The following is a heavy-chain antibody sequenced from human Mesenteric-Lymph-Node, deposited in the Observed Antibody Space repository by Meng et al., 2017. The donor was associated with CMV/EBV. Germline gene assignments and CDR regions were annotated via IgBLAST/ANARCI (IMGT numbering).Heavy chain of an antibody. Sequence: SVKVSCKASGGTFNSYAISWVRQAPGQGLEWMGGITPLYGIPNYAQKFRGRVTISADKSTSIVYLEVGSLKSEDTAVYYCAGDGKSNYFQRWFDPWGQGTLVTVSS. CDR2: ITPLYGIP. CDR1: GGTFNSYA. V-gene: IGHV1-69*10. CDR3: AGDGKSNYFQRWFDP. D-gene: IGHD2/OR15-2a*01. J-gene: IGHJ5*02.